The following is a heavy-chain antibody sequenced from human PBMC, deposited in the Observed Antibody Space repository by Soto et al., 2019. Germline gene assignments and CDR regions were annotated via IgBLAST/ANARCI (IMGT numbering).Heavy chain of an antibody. CDR2: ISGNGATT. CDR3: ARQAYGKTCFDH. V-gene: IGHV3-23*01. J-gene: IGHJ4*02. D-gene: IGHD4-17*01. Sequence: DVQLLESGGGLVQPGGSRRLSCTASGFAFNFYAMAWVRQAPGKGLEWVSAISGNGATTYHADSVKGRFTISRDDSKSSLYLQMSSLKVEDTAVYYCARQAYGKTCFDHWGQGILVTVSS. CDR1: GFAFNFYA.